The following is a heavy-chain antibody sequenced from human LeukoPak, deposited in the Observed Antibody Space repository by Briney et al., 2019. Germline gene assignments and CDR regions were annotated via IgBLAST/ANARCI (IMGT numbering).Heavy chain of an antibody. Sequence: SETQSLTCGVSGGSISSTNWWTWIRQPPGKGLEWIGEVHLDGRTNYNPSLERRLTMSVDLSENHISLKLTSVTAADTAVYYCAREGGFYRPLDYTGQGTLVTVSS. D-gene: IGHD3-3*01. CDR3: AREGGFYRPLDY. J-gene: IGHJ4*02. V-gene: IGHV4-4*02. CDR2: VHLDGRT. CDR1: GGSISSTNW.